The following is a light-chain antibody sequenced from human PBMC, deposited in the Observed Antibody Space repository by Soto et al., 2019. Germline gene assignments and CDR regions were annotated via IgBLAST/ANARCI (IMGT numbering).Light chain of an antibody. Sequence: DIQMTQSPSSVSASVGDRVTITCRASQGISSWLAWYQQKPGKAPKLLIYDASTLESGVPSRFSGSRSGTDFTLTISSLQPAYFATYYCQQYNSYSWTFDQGTKVEIK. CDR1: QGISSW. CDR2: DAS. V-gene: IGKV1-5*01. CDR3: QQYNSYSWT. J-gene: IGKJ1*01.